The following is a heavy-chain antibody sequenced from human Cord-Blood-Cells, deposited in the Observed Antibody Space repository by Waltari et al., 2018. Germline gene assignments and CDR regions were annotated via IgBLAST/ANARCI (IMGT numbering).Heavy chain of an antibody. CDR3: ARGSPFIVVVPAAGFDY. V-gene: IGHV4-34*01. Sequence: QVQLQQWGAGLLKPSETLSLTCAVYGGSFSGYYWSWIRQPPGEGLEWIGEINHSGRTTYNPSLKSRVTISVDTSKNQFSLKLSSVTAADTAVYYCARGSPFIVVVPAAGFDYWGQGTLVTVSS. CDR1: GGSFSGYY. J-gene: IGHJ4*02. CDR2: INHSGRT. D-gene: IGHD2-2*01.